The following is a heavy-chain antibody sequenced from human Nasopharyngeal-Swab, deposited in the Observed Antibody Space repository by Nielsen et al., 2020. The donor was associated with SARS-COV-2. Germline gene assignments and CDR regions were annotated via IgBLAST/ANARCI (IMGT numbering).Heavy chain of an antibody. CDR1: GYIFTNYF. V-gene: IGHV1-46*01. J-gene: IGHJ4*02. CDR3: ARDSDNWAIDY. Sequence: ASVKVSCKASGYIFTNYFIHWVRQAPGQGLEWMAIFDPRGDSTSHAQKFQGRLTMTTDTTTSTVYMELSSLRAEDAAVYYCARDSDNWAIDYWGQGTLVTVSP. D-gene: IGHD1-1*01. CDR2: FDPRGDST.